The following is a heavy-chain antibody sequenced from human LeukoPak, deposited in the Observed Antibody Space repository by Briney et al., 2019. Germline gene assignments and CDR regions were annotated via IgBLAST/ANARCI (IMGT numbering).Heavy chain of an antibody. CDR3: ARVRITMVRGVIGQYYYYGMDV. CDR2: ISSSSSYI. Sequence: GGSLRLSCAASGFTFSSYSMNWVRQAPGKGLEWVSSISSSSSYIYYADSVKGRFTISRDNAKNSLYLQMNSLRAEDTAVYYCARVRITMVRGVIGQYYYYGMDVWGQGTTVTVSS. D-gene: IGHD3-10*01. J-gene: IGHJ6*02. V-gene: IGHV3-21*01. CDR1: GFTFSSYS.